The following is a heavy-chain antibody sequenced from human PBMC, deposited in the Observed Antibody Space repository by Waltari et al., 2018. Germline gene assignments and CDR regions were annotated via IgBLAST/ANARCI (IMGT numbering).Heavy chain of an antibody. CDR3: ARHSPRYGGLPMGDFSLFLDY. CDR2: IYFRGST. D-gene: IGHD3-16*02. J-gene: IGHJ4*02. V-gene: IGHV4-39*01. Sequence: QLHLHESGAGLVKPSETLSPSCTVPGGSISTTSYYWGWVRQPPGKGRWWIGAIYFRGSTYFEPSLKSRVTMSVDTSKNQFSLNLTSVTAADTALYYCARHSPRYGGLPMGDFSLFLDYWGQGKLVTVSS. CDR1: GGSISTTSYY.